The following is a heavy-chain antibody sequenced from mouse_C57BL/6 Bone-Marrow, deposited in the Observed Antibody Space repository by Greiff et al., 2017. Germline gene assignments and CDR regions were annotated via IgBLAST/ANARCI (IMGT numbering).Heavy chain of an antibody. CDR3: ARDYSNPLDY. CDR1: GFTFSSYA. J-gene: IGHJ2*01. V-gene: IGHV5-4*01. D-gene: IGHD2-5*01. Sequence: EVQRVESGGGLVKPGGSLKLSCAASGFTFSSYAMSWVRQTPEKRLEWVATISDGGSYTYYPDNVKGRFTISRDNAKNTLYLQMSHLKSEDTAMYYCARDYSNPLDYLGPGTTLTVSS. CDR2: ISDGGSYT.